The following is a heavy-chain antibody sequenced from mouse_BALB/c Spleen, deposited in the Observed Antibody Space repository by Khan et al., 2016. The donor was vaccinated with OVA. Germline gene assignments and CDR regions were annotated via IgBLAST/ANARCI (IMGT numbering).Heavy chain of an antibody. D-gene: IGHD2-13*01. J-gene: IGHJ4*01. CDR3: ARSLCSGDSYAMDY. CDR1: GYSITSDYA. Sequence: EVQLQESGPGLVKPSQSLSLTCTVTGYSITSDYAWNWIRQLPGNKLEWMGYISSTGSTSYNQSLKSRISITRDTSKNQSFLNLNSVTTEDTATYYCARSLCSGDSYAMDYWGQGTSVTVSS. V-gene: IGHV3-2*02. CDR2: ISSTGST.